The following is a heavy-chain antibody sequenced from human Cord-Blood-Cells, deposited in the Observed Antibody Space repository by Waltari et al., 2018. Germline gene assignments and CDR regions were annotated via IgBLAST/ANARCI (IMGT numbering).Heavy chain of an antibody. CDR2: ISGSGGST. CDR1: GFTFSSYA. CDR3: ANGQGVINY. Sequence: EVQLLESGGGLVQPGGSLRLSCSASGFTFSSYAMSGVRQAPGKGLEWVSAISGSGGSTYYADSVKGRFTISRDNSKTTLYLQMNSLRAEDTAVYYCANGQGVINYWGQGTLVTVSS. D-gene: IGHD3-10*01. V-gene: IGHV3-23*01. J-gene: IGHJ4*02.